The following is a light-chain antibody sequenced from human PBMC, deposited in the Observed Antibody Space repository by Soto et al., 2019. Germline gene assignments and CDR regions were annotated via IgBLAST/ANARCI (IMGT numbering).Light chain of an antibody. V-gene: IGLV2-23*02. Sequence: QSVLTQPASVSGSPGQSIAISCTGTSSDVGSYNLVSWYQQHPGKAPKLMICEVSKRPSGVSNRFSGSKSGNTASLTISGLQAEDEADYYCCSYAGSSTYVSGTGNKVTDL. CDR2: EVS. CDR3: CSYAGSSTYV. CDR1: SSDVGSYNL. J-gene: IGLJ1*01.